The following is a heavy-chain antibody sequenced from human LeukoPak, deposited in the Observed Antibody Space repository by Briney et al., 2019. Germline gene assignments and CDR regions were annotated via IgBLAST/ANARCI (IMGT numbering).Heavy chain of an antibody. CDR2: IIPILGIA. CDR3: ARNLYVDKLMSHYYGMDI. V-gene: IGHV1-69*04. D-gene: IGHD3-10*01. CDR1: GGTFSSYA. J-gene: IGHJ6*02. Sequence: SLKVSCKASGGTFSSYAISWVRQAPGQRLEWLGRIIPILGIANYTQKLQGRVTITADKSTSTAYMELGSLRSEETAVYNCARNLYVDKLMSHYYGMDIWGQGTPVTVSS.